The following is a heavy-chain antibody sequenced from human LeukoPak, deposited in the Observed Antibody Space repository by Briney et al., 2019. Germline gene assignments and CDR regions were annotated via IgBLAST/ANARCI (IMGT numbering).Heavy chain of an antibody. CDR2: ISGGGEST. Sequence: SGGSLRLSCAASGFTFRSYEMNWVRHAPGRGLEWVSHISGGGESTVYPDAVKGRLTISRDNAKNSLYLQMNSLRVEDTGIYYCARRSGRRYEYWGQGVLVTVSP. CDR3: ARRSGRRYEY. J-gene: IGHJ4*02. CDR1: GFTFRSYE. V-gene: IGHV3-48*03. D-gene: IGHD5-24*01.